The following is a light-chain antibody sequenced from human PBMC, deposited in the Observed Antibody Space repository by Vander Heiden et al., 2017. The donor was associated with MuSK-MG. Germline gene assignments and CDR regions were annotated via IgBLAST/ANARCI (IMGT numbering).Light chain of an antibody. CDR1: SSDVGGYNY. J-gene: IGLJ2*01. Sequence: QSALTQPRSVSGSPGQSVTISCTGTSSDVGGYNYVSCYQQHPGKAPILSMYDVSKRPSGVPDRFSGAKSGNTACLTISGLQAEDEAYYYCCSYAGSYSVFGGGTKLTVL. CDR2: DVS. V-gene: IGLV2-11*01. CDR3: CSYAGSYSV.